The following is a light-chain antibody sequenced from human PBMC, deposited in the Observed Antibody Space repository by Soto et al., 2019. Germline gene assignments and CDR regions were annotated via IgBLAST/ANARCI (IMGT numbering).Light chain of an antibody. CDR3: SSYTVSSTWV. J-gene: IGLJ3*02. CDR2: EVT. V-gene: IGLV2-14*01. CDR1: SNDGGIYNY. Sequence: QSALTQPASVSGSPGQSITISCTGTSNDGGIYNYVSWYQQHPGKAPKLIIYEVTNRPSGVSDRFSGSKSDNTASLTISGLQAEDEADYYCSSYTVSSTWVFGGRTKLTVL.